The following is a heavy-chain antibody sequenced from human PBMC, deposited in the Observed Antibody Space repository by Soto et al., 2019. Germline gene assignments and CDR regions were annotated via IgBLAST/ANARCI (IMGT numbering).Heavy chain of an antibody. CDR1: GYTFTSYY. CDR3: ARGSIPDAFDI. J-gene: IGHJ3*02. D-gene: IGHD2-21*01. V-gene: IGHV1-18*04. Sequence: ASVKVSCKASGYTFTSYYMHWVLQAPGQGLEWMGWISPNDGNTSYAQKFQGRVTMTTDTSTSTAYMELRSLRSDDTAVYYCARGSIPDAFDIWGQGTMVTVSS. CDR2: ISPNDGNT.